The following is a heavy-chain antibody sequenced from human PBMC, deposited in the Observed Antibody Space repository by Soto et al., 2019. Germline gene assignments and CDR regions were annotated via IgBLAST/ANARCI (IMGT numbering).Heavy chain of an antibody. CDR2: ISGSGGST. J-gene: IGHJ3*02. D-gene: IGHD3-22*01. CDR1: GFTFSSYA. Sequence: EVQLLESGGGLVQPGGSLRLSCAASGFTFSSYAMSWVRQAPGKGLEWVSAISGSGGSTYYAGSVKGRFTIYRDNSKITLYLQMNSLRAEDTAVYYCAKDPYFYDRSGADAFDIWGQGTMVTVSS. CDR3: AKDPYFYDRSGADAFDI. V-gene: IGHV3-23*01.